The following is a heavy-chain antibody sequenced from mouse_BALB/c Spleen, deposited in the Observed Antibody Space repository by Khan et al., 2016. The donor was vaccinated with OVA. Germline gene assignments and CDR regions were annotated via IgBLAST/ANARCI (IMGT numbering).Heavy chain of an antibody. CDR1: GFNIKDTY. V-gene: IGHV14-3*02. CDR2: IDPPNDDS. D-gene: IGHD2-1*01. Sequence: VQLKESGAELVKPGASVKLSCSASGFNIKDTYIHWMKQRPEQGLEWIGRIDPPNDDSKYGPKFQAKATLTADTSSNTAYLQLCSLTSEDTTVYYCATLYGSPFAFWGQGTLVSVSA. CDR3: ATLYGSPFAF. J-gene: IGHJ3*01.